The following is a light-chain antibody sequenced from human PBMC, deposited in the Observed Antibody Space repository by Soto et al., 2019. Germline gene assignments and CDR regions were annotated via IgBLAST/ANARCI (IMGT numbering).Light chain of an antibody. CDR3: QHYNSYSKA. CDR1: QTISSW. V-gene: IGKV1-5*03. J-gene: IGKJ1*01. Sequence: DIQITQSPSTLYGSGGARATLTRRASQTISSWLAWYQQTTGKAPKLLIYKASTLKSGVPSRFRGSGSGTEFTLTISRLQPDDFSTYYCQHYNSYSKAFGQGTKVDIK. CDR2: KAS.